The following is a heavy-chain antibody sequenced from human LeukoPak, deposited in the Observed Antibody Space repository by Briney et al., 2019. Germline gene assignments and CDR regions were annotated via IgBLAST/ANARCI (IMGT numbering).Heavy chain of an antibody. CDR3: ARGPPTAEIFGIRLSSYYYMDV. Sequence: PSETLSLTCTVSGGSISSSSYYWGWIRQPPGKGLEWIGEINHSGSTNYNPSLKSRVTISVDTSKNQFSLKLSSVTAADTAVYYCARGPPTAEIFGIRLSSYYYMDVWGKGTTVTVSS. J-gene: IGHJ6*03. CDR1: GGSISSSSYY. D-gene: IGHD3-9*01. V-gene: IGHV4-39*07. CDR2: INHSGST.